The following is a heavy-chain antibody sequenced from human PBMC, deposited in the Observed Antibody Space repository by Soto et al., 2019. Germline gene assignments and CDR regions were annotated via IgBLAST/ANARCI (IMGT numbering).Heavy chain of an antibody. CDR3: ARHDLCGARHYYGSGSYPDY. D-gene: IGHD3-10*01. CDR2: IYYSGST. V-gene: IGHV4-39*01. J-gene: IGHJ4*02. Sequence: SETLSLTCTVSGGSISSSSYYWGWIRQPPGKGLEWIGSIYYSGSTYYNPSLKSRVTISVDTSKNQFSLKLSSVTAADTAVYYCARHDLCGARHYYGSGSYPDYWGQGTLVTVSS. CDR1: GGSISSSSYY.